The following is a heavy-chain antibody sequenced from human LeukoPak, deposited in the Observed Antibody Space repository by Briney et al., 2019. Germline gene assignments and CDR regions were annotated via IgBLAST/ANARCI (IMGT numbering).Heavy chain of an antibody. Sequence: PGGSLRLSCAASGFTFSSYSMNWVRQAPGKGLEWVSYISSSSSTIYYADSVKGRFTISRDNAKNSLYLQMNSLRAEDTAVYYCAREDRIAAAHFDYWGQGTLVTVSS. CDR3: AREDRIAAAHFDY. CDR2: ISSSSSTI. CDR1: GFTFSSYS. D-gene: IGHD6-13*01. V-gene: IGHV3-48*01. J-gene: IGHJ4*02.